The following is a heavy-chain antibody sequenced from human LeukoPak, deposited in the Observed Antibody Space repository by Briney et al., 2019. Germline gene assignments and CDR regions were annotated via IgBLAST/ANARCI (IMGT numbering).Heavy chain of an antibody. CDR3: TRQWFGELFSVFDY. CDR1: HFISSYY. J-gene: IGHJ4*02. V-gene: IGHV4-59*08. Sequence: SETLSLTCTVSHFISSYYWSWIRQPPGKGLEWIGYISYSGSTHYNPSLKSRLTISIDTSKNQFSLKLTSVTAADTAVYYCTRQWFGELFSVFDYWGQGPLVTVSS. CDR2: ISYSGST. D-gene: IGHD3-10*01.